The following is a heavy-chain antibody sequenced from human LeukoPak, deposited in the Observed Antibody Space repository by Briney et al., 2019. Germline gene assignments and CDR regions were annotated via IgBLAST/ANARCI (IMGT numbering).Heavy chain of an antibody. CDR3: ATDYSSGRVHRRTFDY. J-gene: IGHJ4*02. D-gene: IGHD6-19*01. V-gene: IGHV1-18*01. Sequence: GASVKVSCKASGYTFTSYGISWVRQAPGQGLEWMGWISAYNGNTNYAQKLQGRVTMTTDTSTSTAYMELRSLRSDDTAVYYCATDYSSGRVHRRTFDYWGQGTLVTVSS. CDR1: GYTFTSYG. CDR2: ISAYNGNT.